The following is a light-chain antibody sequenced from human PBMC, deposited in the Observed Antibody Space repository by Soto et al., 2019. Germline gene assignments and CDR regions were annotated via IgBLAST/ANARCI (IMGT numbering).Light chain of an antibody. J-gene: IGKJ1*01. CDR2: GAT. CDR1: QTISGT. V-gene: IGKV3-15*01. CDR3: QQYDNWPWT. Sequence: EIVMTQSPATLSVSPGGRATLSCRASQTISGTLAWYQQKPGQAPRLLIHGATTRAPGFPARFSGSGSGTDFTLTISSLQSEDFAVYYCQQYDNWPWTFGQGTKVDIK.